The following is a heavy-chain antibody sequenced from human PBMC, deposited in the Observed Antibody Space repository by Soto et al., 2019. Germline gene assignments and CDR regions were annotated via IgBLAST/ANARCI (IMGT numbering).Heavy chain of an antibody. CDR2: ITSANYP. Sequence: EVQLLESGGGFIQPGGSLRLFCAASGFTFSNYAMTWVRQTPGKGLEWVSTITSANYPFYGDTVRGRFTISRDNSKNTLYLQMNSLRAEDPAVYYCARTDKFNSQSSGWANRFDYWGQGTLVTGSS. V-gene: IGHV3-23*01. CDR1: GFTFSNYA. J-gene: IGHJ4*02. CDR3: ARTDKFNSQSSGWANRFDY. D-gene: IGHD6-19*01.